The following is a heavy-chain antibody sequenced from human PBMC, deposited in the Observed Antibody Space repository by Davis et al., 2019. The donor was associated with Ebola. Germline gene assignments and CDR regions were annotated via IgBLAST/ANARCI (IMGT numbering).Heavy chain of an antibody. Sequence: ASVKVSCKASGYTFTDYLMHWVRQAPGQGLEWMGLINPSIGNTSIAQKFQDRVTLTRDTSTRTVHMDLSSLKSDDTAIYYCASGEFVDFWGQGTLVTLSS. CDR2: INPSIGNT. CDR1: GYTFTDYL. CDR3: ASGEFVDF. D-gene: IGHD3-10*01. J-gene: IGHJ4*02. V-gene: IGHV1-46*01.